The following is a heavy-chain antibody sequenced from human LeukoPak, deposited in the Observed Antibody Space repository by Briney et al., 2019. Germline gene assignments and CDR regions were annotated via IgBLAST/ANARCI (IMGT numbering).Heavy chain of an antibody. CDR3: AKVRKGVGAFDL. J-gene: IGHJ3*01. D-gene: IGHD3-16*01. V-gene: IGHV3-74*01. Sequence: GGSLRLSCAASGFTFSSYWMHWVRQAPGKGLVWLSRINSDGYSISYADSVKGRFTISRDNAKNTLYLQMNSLRAEDTAIYYCAKVRKGVGAFDLWGQGTMVTVSS. CDR1: GFTFSSYW. CDR2: INSDGYSI.